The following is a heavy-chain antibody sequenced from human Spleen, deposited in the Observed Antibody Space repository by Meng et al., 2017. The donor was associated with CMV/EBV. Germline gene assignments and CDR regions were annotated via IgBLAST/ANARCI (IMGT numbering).Heavy chain of an antibody. V-gene: IGHV3-30-3*01. CDR1: GFTFSSYA. J-gene: IGHJ4*02. Sequence: GESLKISCAASGFTFSSYAMHWVRQAPGKGLEWVAVISYDGSNKYYTDSVKGRFTISRDNSKNTLYVQMNSLRAEDTAVYYCARGARDIVVIPAAISELDYWGQGTLVTVS. CDR2: ISYDGSNK. CDR3: ARGARDIVVIPAAISELDY. D-gene: IGHD2-2*02.